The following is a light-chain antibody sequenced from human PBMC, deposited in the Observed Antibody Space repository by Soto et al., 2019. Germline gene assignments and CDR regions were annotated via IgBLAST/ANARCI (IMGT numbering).Light chain of an antibody. CDR3: NSYTSSSTLYV. J-gene: IGLJ1*01. CDR1: SSDIGGYNY. V-gene: IGLV2-14*01. Sequence: QSALTQPASVSGSRGQSITISCTGTSSDIGGYNYVSWYQQHPGKAPKLMLYEVSNRPSGVSNRFSGSKSGNTASLTITGLQAEDEADYYCNSYTSSSTLYVFGTGTKLTVL. CDR2: EVS.